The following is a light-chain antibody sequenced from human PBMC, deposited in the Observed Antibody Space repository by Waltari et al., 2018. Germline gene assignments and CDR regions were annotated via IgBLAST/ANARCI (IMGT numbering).Light chain of an antibody. J-gene: IGKJ1*01. CDR2: GAS. Sequence: EIVMTPSPATLSVSPGDRATLPCRASQSISSNLAWYQQKPGQAPRLLIYGASTRATGIPARISGSGSGTDFTLTISSLQSEDFAVYYCQQYNNWPPWTFGQGTKVEIK. CDR3: QQYNNWPPWT. V-gene: IGKV3-15*01. CDR1: QSISSN.